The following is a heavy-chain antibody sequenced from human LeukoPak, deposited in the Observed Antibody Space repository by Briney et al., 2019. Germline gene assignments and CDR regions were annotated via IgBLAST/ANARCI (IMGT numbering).Heavy chain of an antibody. D-gene: IGHD3-10*01. CDR2: IYYSGST. CDR1: GVSISSGDYY. V-gene: IGHV4-30-4*01. J-gene: IGHJ5*02. Sequence: SETLSLTCTVSGVSISSGDYYWSWIRQPPGKGLEWIGYIYYSGSTYYNPSLKSRVTISVDTSKNQFSLKLSSVTAADTAVYYCAPEPMVRGVITSPSYNWFDPWGQGTLVTVSS. CDR3: APEPMVRGVITSPSYNWFDP.